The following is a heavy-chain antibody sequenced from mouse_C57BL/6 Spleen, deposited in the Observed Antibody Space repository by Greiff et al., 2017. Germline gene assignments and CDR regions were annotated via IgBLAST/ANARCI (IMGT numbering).Heavy chain of an antibody. V-gene: IGHV5-9-1*02. Sequence: EVKLMESGEGLVKPGGSLKLSCAASGFTFSSYAMSWVRQTPEKRLEWVAYISSGGDYIYYADTVKGRFTISRDNARNTLYLQMSSLKSEDTAMYYCTRGSPIYYYGSSYAMDYWGQGTSVTVSS. CDR3: TRGSPIYYYGSSYAMDY. J-gene: IGHJ4*01. D-gene: IGHD1-1*01. CDR2: ISSGGDYI. CDR1: GFTFSSYA.